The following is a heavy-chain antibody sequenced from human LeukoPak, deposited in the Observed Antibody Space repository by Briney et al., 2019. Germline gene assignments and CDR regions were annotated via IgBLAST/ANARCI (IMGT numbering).Heavy chain of an antibody. CDR3: ARNTRSTEYYYGSGSYYSYYFDY. CDR2: INWNGGST. V-gene: IGHV3-20*04. Sequence: LTGGSLRLSCAASRFTFDYGMSWVRQAPGKGLEWVSGINWNGGSTCYADSVKGRFTISRDNAKNSLYLQMNSLRAEDTALYYCARNTRSTEYYYGSGSYYSYYFDYWGQGTLVTVSS. D-gene: IGHD3-10*01. CDR1: RFTFDYG. J-gene: IGHJ4*02.